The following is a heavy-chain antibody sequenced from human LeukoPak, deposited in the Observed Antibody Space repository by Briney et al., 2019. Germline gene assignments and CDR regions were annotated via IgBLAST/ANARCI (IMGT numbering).Heavy chain of an antibody. D-gene: IGHD3-22*01. Sequence: GGSLRLSCAASGFTFSSYWMSWVRQAPGKGLEWVANIKQDGSEKYYVDSVKGRFTISRDNAKNSLYLQMNSLRAEDTAVYYCARVGIEYYYDSSGYIPPSHWGQGTLVTVSS. J-gene: IGHJ4*02. CDR3: ARVGIEYYYDSSGYIPPSH. V-gene: IGHV3-7*01. CDR1: GFTFSSYW. CDR2: IKQDGSEK.